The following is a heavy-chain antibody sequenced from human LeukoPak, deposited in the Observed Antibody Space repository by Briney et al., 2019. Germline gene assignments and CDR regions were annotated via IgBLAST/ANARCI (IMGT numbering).Heavy chain of an antibody. CDR3: ARARMVGTTTYYFQY. J-gene: IGHJ4*02. CDR1: GFTFSDCG. CDR2: VLYDGSHK. V-gene: IGHV3-33*01. Sequence: GGSLRLSCAASGFTFSDCGMHWVRQAPGKGLEWVAVVLYDGSHKYYADSVKGRFTISRDNSKNTLYLQMDSLRAEDTAVYYCARARMVGTTTYYFQYWGQGALVTVSS. D-gene: IGHD1-26*01.